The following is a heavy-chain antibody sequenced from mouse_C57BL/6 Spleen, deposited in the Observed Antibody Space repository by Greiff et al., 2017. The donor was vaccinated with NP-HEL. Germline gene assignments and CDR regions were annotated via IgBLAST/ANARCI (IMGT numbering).Heavy chain of an antibody. J-gene: IGHJ3*01. V-gene: IGHV5-9*01. CDR1: GFTFSSYT. D-gene: IGHD2-12*01. CDR3: ARPSYYSLAWFAY. Sequence: DVQLVESGGGLVKPGGSLKLSCAASGFTFSSYTMSWVRQTPEKRLEWVATISGGGGNTYYPDSVKGRFTISRDNAKNTLYLQMSSLRSEDTALYYCARPSYYSLAWFAYWGQGTLVTVSA. CDR2: ISGGGGNT.